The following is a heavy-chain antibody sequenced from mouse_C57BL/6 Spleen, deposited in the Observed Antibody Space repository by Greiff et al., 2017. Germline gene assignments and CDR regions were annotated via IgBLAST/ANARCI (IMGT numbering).Heavy chain of an antibody. CDR1: GYTFTSYW. J-gene: IGHJ1*03. Sequence: QVQLQQPGAELVKPGASVKLSCKASGYTFTSYWMHWVKQRPGRGLEWIGRIDPNSGGTKYNEKFKSKATLTVDKPSSTAYMQLSSLTSEDSAGCDCASCYYYGSSLWDVDVWGTGTTVTVSS. V-gene: IGHV1-72*01. D-gene: IGHD1-1*01. CDR3: ASCYYYGSSLWDVDV. CDR2: IDPNSGGT.